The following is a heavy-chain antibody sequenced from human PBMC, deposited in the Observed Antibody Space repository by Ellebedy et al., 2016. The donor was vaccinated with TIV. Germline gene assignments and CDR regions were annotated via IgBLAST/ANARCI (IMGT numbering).Heavy chain of an antibody. CDR1: GDSISPYY. J-gene: IGHJ6*03. V-gene: IGHV4-59*01. D-gene: IGHD3-3*01. CDR2: IYYSGST. Sequence: SETLSLTXTVSGDSISPYYWSWMRQPPGKRLEWIGYIYYSGSTNYNPSLKSRVILSVDRSKNQFSLKLTSVPAADTAVYYCARDRSDGEFWGGTDYYMDVWGTGTTVTVSS. CDR3: ARDRSDGEFWGGTDYYMDV.